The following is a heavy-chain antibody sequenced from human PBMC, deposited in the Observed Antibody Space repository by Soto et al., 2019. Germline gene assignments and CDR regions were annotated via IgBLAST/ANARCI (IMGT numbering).Heavy chain of an antibody. V-gene: IGHV1-69*02. D-gene: IGHD2-2*01. J-gene: IGHJ4*02. CDR2: IIPILDIA. CDR3: ARVPPGYCSSTGCSHYDY. CDR1: GGTFSSYT. Sequence: QVQLVQSGAEVKKPGSSVNVSCKASGGTFSSYTIGWVRQAPGQGLEWMGRIIPILDIAYYAQKFQDRVTITADKPPGTAYLELRSLRSEETAVYYCARVPPGYCSSTGCSHYDYWGREPWSPSPQ.